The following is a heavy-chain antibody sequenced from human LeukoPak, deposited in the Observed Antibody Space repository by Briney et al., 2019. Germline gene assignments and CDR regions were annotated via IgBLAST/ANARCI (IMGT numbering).Heavy chain of an antibody. J-gene: IGHJ4*02. CDR3: ASSLYDFWSGSL. CDR2: ISYDGSNK. Sequence: GGSLRLSCAASGFTFSSYGMHWVRQAPGKGLEWVAVISYDGSNKYYADSVKGRLTISRDNSKNTLYLQMNSLRAEDTAVYYCASSLYDFWSGSLWGQGTLVTVSS. V-gene: IGHV3-30*03. CDR1: GFTFSSYG. D-gene: IGHD3-3*01.